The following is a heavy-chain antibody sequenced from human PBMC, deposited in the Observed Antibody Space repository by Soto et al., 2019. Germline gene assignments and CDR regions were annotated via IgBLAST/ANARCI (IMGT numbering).Heavy chain of an antibody. CDR3: ARDRPILWFGEINKYYYGMDV. J-gene: IGHJ6*02. V-gene: IGHV4-59*12. CDR1: GCSISSYY. D-gene: IGHD3-10*01. Sequence: SETLSLTCTVSGCSISSYYWSWIRQPPGKGLEWIGYIYYSGSTNYNPSLKSRVTISVDTSKNQFSLKLSSVTAADTAVYYCARDRPILWFGEINKYYYGMDVWGQGATVTVSS. CDR2: IYYSGST.